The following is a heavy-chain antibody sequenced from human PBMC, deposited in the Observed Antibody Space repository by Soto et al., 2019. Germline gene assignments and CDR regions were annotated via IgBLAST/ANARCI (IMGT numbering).Heavy chain of an antibody. D-gene: IGHD3-10*01. V-gene: IGHV3-49*04. CDR3: ARDLRRGFDY. Sequence: PGGSLRLSCTASGFTFGDYAMIWVRQAPGKGLEWVGFIRSKAYGGTTEYAASVKGRFTISRDDSTGITYLQMNSLKTEDTALYYCARDLRRGFDYWGQGTLVIVSS. J-gene: IGHJ4*02. CDR2: IRSKAYGGTT. CDR1: GFTFGDYA.